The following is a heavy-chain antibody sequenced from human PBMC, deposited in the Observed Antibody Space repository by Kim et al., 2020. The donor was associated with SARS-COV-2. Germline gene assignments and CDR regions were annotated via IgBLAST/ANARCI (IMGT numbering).Heavy chain of an antibody. CDR2: INPNSGGT. Sequence: ALVKVSCKASGYTFTGYYMHWVRQAPGQGLEWMGRINPNSGGTNYAQKFQGRVTMTRDTSISTAYMELSRLRSDDTAVYYCARDRTKYDFWSGYFYAYYYYGMDVWGQGTTVTVSS. CDR1: GYTFTGYY. CDR3: ARDRTKYDFWSGYFYAYYYYGMDV. D-gene: IGHD3-3*01. V-gene: IGHV1-2*06. J-gene: IGHJ6*02.